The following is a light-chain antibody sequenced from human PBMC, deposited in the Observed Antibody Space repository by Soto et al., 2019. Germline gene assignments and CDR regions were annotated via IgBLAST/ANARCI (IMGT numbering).Light chain of an antibody. J-gene: IGLJ3*02. CDR2: EVN. V-gene: IGLV2-8*01. CDR1: GSDVGNYNY. CDR3: ASYASSKGVL. Sequence: QSALTQPPSASGSPGQSVTISCTGTGSDVGNYNYVSWYQQHPGKAPKLVIYEVNKRPSGVPDRFSGSKSGNAASLTVSGLQAEEEADYYCASYASSKGVLFGGGTKLTVL.